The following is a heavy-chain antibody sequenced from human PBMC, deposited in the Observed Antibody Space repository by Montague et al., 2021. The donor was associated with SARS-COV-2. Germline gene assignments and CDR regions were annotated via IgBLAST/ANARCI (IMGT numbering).Heavy chain of an antibody. Sequence: SLRLSCAASGFTFYNYWMTWVRQAPGQGLEWVAYIKKVGSERHYVGAVKGRFTVSRDNGKKSLYLQMNSLRAEDTAVYYCARVSETVVASWWLDHWGQGTLVTVSS. CDR2: IKKVGSER. V-gene: IGHV3-7*01. J-gene: IGHJ5*02. CDR1: GFTFYNYW. CDR3: ARVSETVVASWWLDH. D-gene: IGHD2-15*01.